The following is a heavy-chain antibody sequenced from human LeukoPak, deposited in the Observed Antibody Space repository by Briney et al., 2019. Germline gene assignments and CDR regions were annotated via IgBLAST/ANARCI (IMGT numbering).Heavy chain of an antibody. D-gene: IGHD6-13*01. Sequence: GRSLRLSCAASGFTFSSYAMHWVRQAPGKGLEGVAVISYYGSNNYYADSVKGRFTISRDNSKNTLYLQMSSLRAEDTAVYYCARAFLAAAGTSHFDDWGQGTLVTVSS. CDR3: ARAFLAAAGTSHFDD. CDR1: GFTFSSYA. CDR2: ISYYGSNN. J-gene: IGHJ4*02. V-gene: IGHV3-30*04.